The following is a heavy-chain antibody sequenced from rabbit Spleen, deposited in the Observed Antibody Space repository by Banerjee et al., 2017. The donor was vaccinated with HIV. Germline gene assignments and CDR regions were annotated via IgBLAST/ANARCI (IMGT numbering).Heavy chain of an antibody. CDR2: INIVTGKY. D-gene: IGHD4-1*01. V-gene: IGHV1S45*01. CDR1: GVSLHDNDV. CDR3: SRETSSGWGIISFCFSL. J-gene: IGHJ4*01. Sequence: EQLEESGGGLVQPEGSLKLTCKASGVSLHDNDVMCWVRQAAGKGMEWMAFINIVTGKYVYARLAKGRFTMSITSSTTVTLQMTSLTAADSATYFCSRETSSGWGIISFCFSLWGQGTLVTVS.